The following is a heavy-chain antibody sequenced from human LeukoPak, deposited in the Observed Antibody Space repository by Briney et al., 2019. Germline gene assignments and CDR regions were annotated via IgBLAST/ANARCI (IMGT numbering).Heavy chain of an antibody. CDR3: ARDYGVAEGY. Sequence: GGSLRLSCVASGFIVSSNYMSWVRQAPGKGLEWVSVIYSGGSTYYADSVKGRFTISRDNSKNTLYLQMNSLRVEDTAVYYCARDYGVAEGYWGQGTLVTVSS. CDR2: IYSGGST. D-gene: IGHD6-19*01. V-gene: IGHV3-53*01. J-gene: IGHJ4*02. CDR1: GFIVSSNY.